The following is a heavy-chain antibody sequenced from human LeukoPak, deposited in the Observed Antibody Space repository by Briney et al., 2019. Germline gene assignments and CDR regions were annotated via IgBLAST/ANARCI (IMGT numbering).Heavy chain of an antibody. CDR1: GYRCTSYD. CDR2: ISPSGGST. Sequence: ASVKVSCKASGYRCTSYDMHWVRQAPGQGLEWMGIISPSGGSTSYAQRFQGRVAMTRDTSTTTVYMEVNSLTSEDTAVYFCARDGPTAAPFDYWGQGTLVTVSS. D-gene: IGHD2-2*01. V-gene: IGHV1-46*01. J-gene: IGHJ4*02. CDR3: ARDGPTAAPFDY.